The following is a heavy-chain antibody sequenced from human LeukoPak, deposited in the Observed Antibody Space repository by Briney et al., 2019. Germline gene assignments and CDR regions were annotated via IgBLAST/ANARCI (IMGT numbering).Heavy chain of an antibody. D-gene: IGHD6-13*01. CDR2: ISWNSGSI. J-gene: IGHJ5*02. CDR3: ARVSSSSWYGDWFDP. V-gene: IGHV3-9*01. Sequence: TGGSLRLSCAASGFTFDDYAMHWVRQAPGKGLEWVSGISWNSGSIGYADSVKGRFTISRDNAKNSLYLQMNSLRAEDTAVYYCARVSSSSWYGDWFDPWGQGTLVTVSS. CDR1: GFTFDDYA.